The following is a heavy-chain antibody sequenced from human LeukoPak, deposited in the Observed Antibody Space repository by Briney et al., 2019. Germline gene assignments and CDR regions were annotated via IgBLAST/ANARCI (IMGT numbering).Heavy chain of an antibody. V-gene: IGHV3-74*01. CDR3: IRALNGDKDY. J-gene: IGHJ4*02. CDR1: GFTFSSSW. Sequence: GGSLRLSCAASGFTFSSSWMHWVRQAPGKGLVWVSRTDSDGSTTTYADPVKGRFTISRDNAKNTLYLQMNSLRAEDTAVYYCIRALNGDKDYWGQGTLVTVSS. CDR2: TDSDGSTT. D-gene: IGHD3-9*01.